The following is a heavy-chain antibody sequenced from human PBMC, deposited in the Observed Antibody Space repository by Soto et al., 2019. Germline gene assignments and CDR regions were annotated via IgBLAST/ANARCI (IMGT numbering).Heavy chain of an antibody. J-gene: IGHJ4*02. Sequence: QVQLVESGGGVVQPGRSLRLSCAASGFTFSSYAMHWVRQAPGKGLEWVAVISYDGSNKYYADSVKGRFTISRDNSKNTLYLQMNSLRAEDTAVYYCARSSGSYLPFDYWGQGTLVTVSS. CDR3: ARSSGSYLPFDY. CDR2: ISYDGSNK. CDR1: GFTFSSYA. V-gene: IGHV3-30-3*01. D-gene: IGHD1-26*01.